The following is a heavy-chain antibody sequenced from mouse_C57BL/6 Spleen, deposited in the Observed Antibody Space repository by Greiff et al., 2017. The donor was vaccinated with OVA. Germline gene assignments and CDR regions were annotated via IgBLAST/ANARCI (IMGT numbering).Heavy chain of an antibody. CDR2: ISYDGSN. CDR1: GYSITSGYY. J-gene: IGHJ2*01. D-gene: IGHD4-1*01. V-gene: IGHV3-6*01. Sequence: EVKLLESGPGLVKPSQSLSLTCSVTGYSITSGYYWTWIRQFPGNKLEWMGYISYDGSNNYNPSLKNRISITRDTSKNQFFLKLKSVTTEDTATYYCASGTGFDYWGQGTTLTVSS. CDR3: ASGTGFDY.